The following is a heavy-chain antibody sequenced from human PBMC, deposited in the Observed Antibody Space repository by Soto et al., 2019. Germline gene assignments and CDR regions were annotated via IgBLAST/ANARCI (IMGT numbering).Heavy chain of an antibody. D-gene: IGHD3-10*01. V-gene: IGHV3-9*01. CDR1: GFPFDGYA. CDR3: AKGDARLWFGELHNWFDP. J-gene: IGHJ5*02. Sequence: PGGSLRLSCAASGFPFDGYAMHWVRQAPGKGLEWVSGISWNSGSIGYADSVKGRFTISRDNAKNSLYLQMNSLRAEDTALYYCAKGDARLWFGELHNWFDPWGQGTLVTVSS. CDR2: ISWNSGSI.